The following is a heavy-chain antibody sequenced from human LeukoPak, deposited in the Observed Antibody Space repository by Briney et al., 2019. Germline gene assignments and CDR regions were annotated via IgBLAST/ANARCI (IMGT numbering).Heavy chain of an antibody. CDR2: IYPGDSDT. D-gene: IGHD6-13*01. V-gene: IGHV5-51*01. CDR3: ARLGQQLVLGYYYMDV. CDR1: GYSFTSYW. J-gene: IGHJ6*03. Sequence: GESLKISCKGSGYSFTSYWIGWARQMPGKGLEWMGIIYPGDSDTRYSPSFQGQVTISADKSISTAYLQWSSLKASDTAMYYCARLGQQLVLGYYYMDVWGKGTTVTVSS.